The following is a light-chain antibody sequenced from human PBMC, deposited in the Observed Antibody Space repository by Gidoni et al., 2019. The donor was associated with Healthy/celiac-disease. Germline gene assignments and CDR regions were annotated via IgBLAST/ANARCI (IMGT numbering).Light chain of an antibody. CDR1: SLRSYY. V-gene: IGLV3-19*01. CDR3: NSRDSSGNHVV. Sequence: SSELTQDPAVSVALGQTARITCQGDSLRSYYASWYQQKPGQAPVLVIYGKNNRPSGIPDRLSGSSSGNTASLTITGAQAEDEADYYCNSRDSSGNHVVFGGGTKLTVL. CDR2: GKN. J-gene: IGLJ2*01.